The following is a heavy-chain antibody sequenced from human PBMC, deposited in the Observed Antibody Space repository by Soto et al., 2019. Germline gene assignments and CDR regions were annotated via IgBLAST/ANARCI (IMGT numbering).Heavy chain of an antibody. V-gene: IGHV4-39*01. J-gene: IGHJ4*02. CDR2: IYYSGST. CDR3: ARHTPAISISDH. Sequence: QLQLQESGPGLVKPSETLSLTCTVSGGSISSSSYYWGWIRQPPGKGLEWIGSIYYSGSTYYNPYLKSRVTIPVDTSKNQFSLKLSSVTAADTAVYYCARHTPAISISDHWGQGTLVTVSS. CDR1: GGSISSSSYY. D-gene: IGHD2-15*01.